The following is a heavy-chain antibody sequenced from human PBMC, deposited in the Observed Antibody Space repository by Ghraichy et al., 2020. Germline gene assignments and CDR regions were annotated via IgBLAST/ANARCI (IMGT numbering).Heavy chain of an antibody. V-gene: IGHV5-51*01. J-gene: IGHJ4*02. CDR2: IYPGDSHT. CDR3: ARPPVAGLTVDDY. Sequence: GGSLRLSCKASGYSFATYWIGWVRQMPGKALEWMGIIYPGDSHTGYSPSFQGQVTISVDKSISTAYLQWSSLKASDTAMYYCARPPVAGLTVDDYWGQGTLVTVSS. CDR1: GYSFATYW. D-gene: IGHD6-19*01.